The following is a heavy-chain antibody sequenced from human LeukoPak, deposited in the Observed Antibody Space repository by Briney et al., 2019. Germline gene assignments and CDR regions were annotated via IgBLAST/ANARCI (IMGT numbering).Heavy chain of an antibody. CDR3: ARVGTYYYGSSGYYGEVFYFDY. CDR1: GVSISSGGYY. CDR2: IYYSGST. J-gene: IGHJ4*02. Sequence: SETLSLTCTVSGVSISSGGYYWSWIRQHPGKGLEWIGYIYYSGSTYYNPSLKSRVTISVDTSKNQFSLKLSSVTAADTAVYYCARVGTYYYGSSGYYGEVFYFDYWGQGTLVTVSS. D-gene: IGHD3-22*01. V-gene: IGHV4-31*03.